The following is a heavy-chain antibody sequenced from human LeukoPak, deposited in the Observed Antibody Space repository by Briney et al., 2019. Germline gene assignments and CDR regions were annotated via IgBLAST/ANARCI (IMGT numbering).Heavy chain of an antibody. CDR1: GYTFTGYY. D-gene: IGHD6-19*01. CDR2: IDPNSGGT. V-gene: IGHV1-2*06. Sequence: ASVKVSCKASGYTFTGYYMHWLRQAPGQGLEWIGRIDPNSGGTSYAHKFQGRVTVTSDTSITTVYMALRRLTSHDTAMYYCARDSRVAGDYWGQGTLVTVSS. CDR3: ARDSRVAGDY. J-gene: IGHJ4*02.